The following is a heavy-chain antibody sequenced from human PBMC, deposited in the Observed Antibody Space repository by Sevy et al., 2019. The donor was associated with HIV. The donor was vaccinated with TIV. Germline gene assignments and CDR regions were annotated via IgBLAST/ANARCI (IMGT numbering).Heavy chain of an antibody. CDR3: ARDRDDSSGCGMDV. Sequence: GGSLRLSCAASGFTFSRYWMSWVRQAPGKGLEWVANIKQDGSEKYYVDSVKGGFTISRDNAKKSLFVQMNSLRAEDTAVDYCARDRDDSSGCGMDVWGQGTTVTVSS. CDR2: IKQDGSEK. CDR1: GFTFSRYW. D-gene: IGHD6-19*01. J-gene: IGHJ6*02. V-gene: IGHV3-7*01.